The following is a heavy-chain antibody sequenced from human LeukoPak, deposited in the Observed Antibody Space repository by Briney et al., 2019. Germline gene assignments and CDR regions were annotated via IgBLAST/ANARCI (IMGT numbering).Heavy chain of an antibody. CDR1: GGSITSSSHY. D-gene: IGHD3-10*01. Sequence: PSETLSLTCSVSGGSITSSSHYWGWIRQPPGKGLQWIGLIYYDGSAYYNLSLKSRLTISIDTSKSQFSLQLSSVTAADTAVYYCARRKGIAVRGAPYFDYWGQGTLVTVSS. CDR2: IYYDGSA. CDR3: ARRKGIAVRGAPYFDY. V-gene: IGHV4-39*01. J-gene: IGHJ4*02.